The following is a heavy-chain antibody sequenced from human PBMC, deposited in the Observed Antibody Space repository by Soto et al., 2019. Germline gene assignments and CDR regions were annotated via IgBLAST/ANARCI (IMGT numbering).Heavy chain of an antibody. CDR3: AKDEAMSV. J-gene: IGHJ6*02. CDR1: GFTFRLYS. V-gene: IGHV3-21*04. Sequence: PGGSLRLSCAASGFTFRLYSLNWVRQAPGKGLEWVSSISDNGKYIYYADSVKGRFTISRDNAKNSLYLQMNSLRAEDTAVYYCAKDEAMSVWGQGTTVTVSS. CDR2: ISDNGKYI. D-gene: IGHD2-2*01.